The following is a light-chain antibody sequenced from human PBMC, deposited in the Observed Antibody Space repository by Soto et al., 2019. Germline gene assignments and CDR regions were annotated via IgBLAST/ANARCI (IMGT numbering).Light chain of an antibody. CDR3: QQYGSSST. V-gene: IGKV3-20*01. Sequence: ENVLTQSPGTLSLSPWERATLSCMASESVSSIYVAWYQQKPGQAPTLLIYGSSTRATGVPDRFSGSGSGTDFTLTISRLEPDDFAVYYCQQYGSSSTFGQGTRLEIK. CDR1: ESVSSIY. CDR2: GSS. J-gene: IGKJ5*01.